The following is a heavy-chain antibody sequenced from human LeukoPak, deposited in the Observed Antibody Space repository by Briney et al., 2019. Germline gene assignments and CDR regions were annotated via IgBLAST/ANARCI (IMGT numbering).Heavy chain of an antibody. V-gene: IGHV4-38-2*02. CDR1: GYSISSGYY. J-gene: IGHJ6*03. D-gene: IGHD4-11*01. CDR2: IYHSGST. CDR3: ARAMYSNYYYYMDV. Sequence: SETLSLTCTVSGYSISSGYYWGWIRQPPGKGLEWIGSIYHSGSTYYNPSLKSRVTVSVDTSKNQFSLKLSSVTAADTAVYYCARAMYSNYYYYMDVWGKGTTVTVSS.